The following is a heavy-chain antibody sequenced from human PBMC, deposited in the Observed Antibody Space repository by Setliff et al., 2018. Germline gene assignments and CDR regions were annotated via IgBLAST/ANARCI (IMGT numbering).Heavy chain of an antibody. CDR3: ARHVYGSGSYYNWFDP. J-gene: IGHJ5*02. V-gene: IGHV4-34*01. CDR2: INHSGST. D-gene: IGHD3-10*01. Sequence: PSETLSLTCAVYGGSFSGYYWSWIRQPPGKGLEWIGEINHSGSTYYNPSLKSRVTISVDTSKNQFSLKLSSVAAADTAVYYCARHVYGSGSYYNWFDPWGQGTLVTVSS. CDR1: GGSFSGYY.